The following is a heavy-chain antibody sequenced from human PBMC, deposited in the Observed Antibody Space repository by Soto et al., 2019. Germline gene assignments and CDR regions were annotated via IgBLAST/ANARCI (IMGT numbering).Heavy chain of an antibody. CDR1: GGTFSSYA. D-gene: IGHD3-16*01. CDR2: IIPIFGTA. Sequence: QVQLVQSGAEVKKPGSSVKVSCKASGGTFSSYAISWVRQAPGQGLEWMGGIIPIFGTANYAQKFQGRVTITADNSTSTAYMELSTLRSGERAVNYCAGGPRIARGGGVYYYYGMDVWGQGTTVTVSS. CDR3: AGGPRIARGGGVYYYYGMDV. J-gene: IGHJ6*02. V-gene: IGHV1-69*06.